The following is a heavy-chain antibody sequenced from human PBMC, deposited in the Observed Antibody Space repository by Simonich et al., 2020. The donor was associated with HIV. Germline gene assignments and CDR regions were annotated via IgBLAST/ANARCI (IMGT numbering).Heavy chain of an antibody. D-gene: IGHD2-15*01. V-gene: IGHV1-69-2*01. Sequence: EVQLVQSGAEVTKPGATVKISCKVSGYTLTDYYKHWLQQGPVKGLEWMGLVDPEDVEDIFAEKFKGRVTITEDTSTDTAYMELSGLRSEYTAVYYCATPSLAATAFYYWGQGTLVTVSS. CDR3: ATPSLAATAFYY. CDR1: GYTLTDYY. J-gene: IGHJ4*02. CDR2: VDPEDVED.